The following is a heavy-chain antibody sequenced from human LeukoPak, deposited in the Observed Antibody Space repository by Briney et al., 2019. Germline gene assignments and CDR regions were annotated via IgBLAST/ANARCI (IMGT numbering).Heavy chain of an antibody. CDR2: INGDGSTT. V-gene: IGHV3-74*01. CDR3: ATAGIGYLPTGY. Sequence: QPGGSLRLSCAASGFTFSSYWMHWVRQALGKGLVWVSRINGDGSTTSHADSVKGRFTISRDNAKNTLYLQMNSLRAEDTAVYYCATAGIGYLPTGYWGKGTLVTVSS. D-gene: IGHD5-12*01. J-gene: IGHJ4*02. CDR1: GFTFSSYW.